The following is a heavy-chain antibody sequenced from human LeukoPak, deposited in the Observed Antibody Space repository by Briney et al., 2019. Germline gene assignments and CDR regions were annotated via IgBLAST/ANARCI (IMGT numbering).Heavy chain of an antibody. CDR3: ANDRGSGWYYFDY. V-gene: IGHV3-23*01. Sequence: GGSLRLACAASGFTFSSYAMSWVRQAPGKGLEWVSAISGSGGSTYYADSVKGRFTISRDNSKNTLYLQMNSLRAEDTAVYYCANDRGSGWYYFDYWGQGTLVTVYS. J-gene: IGHJ4*02. CDR1: GFTFSSYA. D-gene: IGHD6-19*01. CDR2: ISGSGGST.